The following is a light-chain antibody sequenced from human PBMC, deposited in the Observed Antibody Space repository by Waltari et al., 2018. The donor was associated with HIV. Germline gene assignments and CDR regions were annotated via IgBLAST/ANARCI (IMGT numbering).Light chain of an antibody. Sequence: QSVLTQPASVSGSPGQSITISCTGTNSDIGAYDYVSWYQQHPGKAPKLLIYEVTIRSPGISYGFFGSKSGNTASMTISGLQAEDEAHYYCSSYAATTTIVFGGGTRLTVL. J-gene: IGLJ3*02. CDR3: SSYAATTTIV. CDR1: NSDIGAYDY. V-gene: IGLV2-14*01. CDR2: EVT.